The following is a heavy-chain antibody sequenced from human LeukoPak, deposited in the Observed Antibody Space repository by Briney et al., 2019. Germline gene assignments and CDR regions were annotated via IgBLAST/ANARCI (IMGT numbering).Heavy chain of an antibody. V-gene: IGHV3-48*03. CDR1: GFTFSSYE. CDR3: ARVRVATIFDY. Sequence: GGSLRLSCAASGFTFSSYEMNWVRQAPGKGLEWVSYISSSGSTIYYADSVKGRFTISRDNAKKSLYLQMNSLRAEDTAVYYCARVRVATIFDYWGQGTLATVSS. CDR2: ISSSGSTI. J-gene: IGHJ4*02. D-gene: IGHD5-12*01.